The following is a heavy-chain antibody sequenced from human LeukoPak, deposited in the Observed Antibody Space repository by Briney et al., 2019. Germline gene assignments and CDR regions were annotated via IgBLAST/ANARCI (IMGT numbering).Heavy chain of an antibody. Sequence: MTSGTLSLTCAVSGGSISSSNWWSWVRQPPGKGLEWIGEIYHSGSTNYNPSLKSRVTISVDKSKNQFSLKLSSVTAADTAVYYCARVRAYDDCSSTSCLYYYYGMDVWGKGTTVTVSS. CDR2: IYHSGST. J-gene: IGHJ6*04. V-gene: IGHV4-4*02. CDR3: ARVRAYDDCSSTSCLYYYYGMDV. D-gene: IGHD2-2*01. CDR1: GGSISSSNW.